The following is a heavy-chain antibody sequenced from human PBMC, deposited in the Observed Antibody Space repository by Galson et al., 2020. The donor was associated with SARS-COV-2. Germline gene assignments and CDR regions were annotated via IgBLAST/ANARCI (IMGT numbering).Heavy chain of an antibody. Sequence: GGSLRLSCAASGFTFSSYSMNWVHQAPGKGLEWVSYISSSSSTIYYADSVKGRFTISRDNAKNSLYLQMNSLRAEDTAVYYCARDSGGSYVGWGQGTLVTVSS. J-gene: IGHJ4*02. CDR2: ISSSSSTI. CDR1: GFTFSSYS. V-gene: IGHV3-48*04. D-gene: IGHD2-15*01. CDR3: ARDSGGSYVG.